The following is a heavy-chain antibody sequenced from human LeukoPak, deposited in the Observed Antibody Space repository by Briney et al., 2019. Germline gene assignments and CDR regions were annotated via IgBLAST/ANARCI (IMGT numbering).Heavy chain of an antibody. CDR2: ITSSGSRA. Sequence: GGAPRLACAGSGLSFGDYALKWVRPAPGGGGGWVATITSSGSRAYYTDSVKGRFTISRDNSKNTLYLQMNNLRAGDTATYYCAKGDYAYYYYMDVWGKGTMVTVSS. J-gene: IGHJ6*03. V-gene: IGHV3-23*01. D-gene: IGHD4-17*01. CDR3: AKGDYAYYYYMDV. CDR1: GLSFGDYA.